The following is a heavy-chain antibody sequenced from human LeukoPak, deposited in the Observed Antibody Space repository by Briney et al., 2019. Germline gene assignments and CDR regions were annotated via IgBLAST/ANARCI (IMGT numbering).Heavy chain of an antibody. J-gene: IGHJ5*01. CDR1: GLTFSSHG. V-gene: IGHV3-33*05. CDR2: ISLDGTKK. D-gene: IGHD3-10*01. CDR3: ARDRAVSWFDS. Sequence: GGSLRLSCAASGLTFSSHGFHWVRQAPGKGLEWVTFISLDGTKKSYADSVKGRFTFSRDVSKNTLYLEMNSLRAEDTAVYYCARDRAVSWFDSWGLGTLVTVSS.